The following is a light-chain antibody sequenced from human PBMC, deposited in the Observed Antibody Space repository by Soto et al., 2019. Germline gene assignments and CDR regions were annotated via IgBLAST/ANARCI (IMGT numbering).Light chain of an antibody. J-gene: IGLJ1*01. Sequence: QSALTQPASVSGSPGQSITISCTGTSSDVGGNKYVSWYQHYPGKAPKLMICDVSNRPSGVSNRFSGSKSGNTASLTISGLQAEDEADYYCSAFTGTTYVFGTETKLTVL. CDR2: DVS. CDR1: SSDVGGNKY. CDR3: SAFTGTTYV. V-gene: IGLV2-14*03.